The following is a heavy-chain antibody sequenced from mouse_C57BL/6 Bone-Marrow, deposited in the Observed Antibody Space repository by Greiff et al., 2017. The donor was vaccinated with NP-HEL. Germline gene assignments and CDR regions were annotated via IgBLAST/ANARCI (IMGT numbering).Heavy chain of an antibody. Sequence: EVMLVESGGGLVQPGGSLKLSCAASGFTFSDYYMYWVRRTPEKRLEWVAYISNGGGSTYYPDTVKGRFTISRDNAKNTLYLQMSRLKSEDTAMYYCARVWGGYWGQGTTLTVSS. CDR2: ISNGGGST. J-gene: IGHJ2*01. D-gene: IGHD2-10*02. CDR1: GFTFSDYY. CDR3: ARVWGGY. V-gene: IGHV5-12*01.